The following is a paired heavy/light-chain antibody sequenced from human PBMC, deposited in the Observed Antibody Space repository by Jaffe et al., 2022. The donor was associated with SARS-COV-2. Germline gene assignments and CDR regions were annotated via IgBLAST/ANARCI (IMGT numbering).Light chain of an antibody. CDR1: QSLVYSDGNIY. CDR2: KIS. J-gene: IGKJ4*01. V-gene: IGKV2-30*01. Sequence: DVVMTQSPLSLPVTLGQPASISCRSSQSLVYSDGNIYLNWFHQRPGQSPRRLIYKISNRDSGVPDRFSGSGSGTDFTLKISRVEAEDVGVYYCMQGTHWPFTSGGGTKVEIK. CDR3: MQGTHWPFT.
Heavy chain of an antibody. CDR2: ISGGSHGTGIT. V-gene: IGHV3-11*05. Sequence: QVLLVESGGGLVKPGGSLRLSCAASGFTFSDHYMTWIRQAPGKGLEWVSYISGGSHGTGITNYVDSVQGRFTISRDNAKSLVFLQMNSLRVEDTAIYYCTRDPRLVDFWGLGTLVTVSS. CDR3: TRDPRLVDF. J-gene: IGHJ4*02. CDR1: GFTFSDHY. D-gene: IGHD6-6*01.